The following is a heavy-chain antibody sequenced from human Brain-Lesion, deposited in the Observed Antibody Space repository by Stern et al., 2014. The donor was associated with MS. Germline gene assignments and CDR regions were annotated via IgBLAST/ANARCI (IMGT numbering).Heavy chain of an antibody. Sequence: QLQLQESGPGLVKPSETLSLTCSVSGGSISRSTYYWGWIRQPPGKGLDWIGSIYYSGTTYYNPSLKSRVTIDTSTNHFPLRLTSLPAADTAVYYCARHDGWLPHYWSQGTLVTVSS. CDR1: GGSISRSTYY. V-gene: IGHV4-39*01. D-gene: IGHD5-12*01. CDR3: ARHDGWLPHY. CDR2: IYYSGTT. J-gene: IGHJ4*02.